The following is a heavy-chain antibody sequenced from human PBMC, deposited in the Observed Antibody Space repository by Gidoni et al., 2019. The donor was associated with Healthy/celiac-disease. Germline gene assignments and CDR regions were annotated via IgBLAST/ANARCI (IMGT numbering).Heavy chain of an antibody. CDR3: ARAAVAGTDY. CDR2: ISSSSSYI. J-gene: IGHJ4*02. D-gene: IGHD6-19*01. CDR1: GFTFSSYS. Sequence: EVQLVASGGGLVKPGGSLRLSCAAFGFTFSSYSMTWVRQAPGKGLEWVSSISSSSSYIYYADSVKGRFTISRDNAKNSLYLQMNSLRAEDTAVYYCARAAVAGTDYWGQGTLVTVSS. V-gene: IGHV3-21*01.